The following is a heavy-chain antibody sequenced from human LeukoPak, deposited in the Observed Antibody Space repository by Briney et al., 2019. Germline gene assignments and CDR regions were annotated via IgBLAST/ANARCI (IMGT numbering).Heavy chain of an antibody. V-gene: IGHV3-23*01. Sequence: GGSLRLSCAASGFTFSSYAMSWVRQAPGKRLEWVSGISVRGGSTYYADSVKGRFTISRDNSKNTLYLQMDSLRAEDTAVYYCAKDRLTGTPYYFDYWGQGTLVTVSS. CDR3: AKDRLTGTPYYFDY. CDR1: GFTFSSYA. J-gene: IGHJ4*02. D-gene: IGHD1-20*01. CDR2: ISVRGGST.